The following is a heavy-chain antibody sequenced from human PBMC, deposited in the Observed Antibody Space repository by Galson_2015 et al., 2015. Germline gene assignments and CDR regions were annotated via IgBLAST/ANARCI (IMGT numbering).Heavy chain of an antibody. CDR2: ISSDGSIK. J-gene: IGHJ6*02. V-gene: IGHV3-30*18. CDR1: GFTLSSYG. D-gene: IGHD1-26*01. Sequence: SLRLSCAASGFTLSSYGMHWVRQAPGKGLEWVAIISSDGSIKYYADSVKGRFTISRDNSKNTLYLQMNSLRVEDTAVFYCTKRGMVGATGGMDVWGQGTTVTVSS. CDR3: TKRGMVGATGGMDV.